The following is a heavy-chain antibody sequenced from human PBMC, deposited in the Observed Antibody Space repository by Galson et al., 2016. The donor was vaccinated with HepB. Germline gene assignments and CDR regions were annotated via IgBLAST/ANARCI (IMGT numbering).Heavy chain of an antibody. Sequence: QSGAEVKKPGESLQISCKASGYNFTLYYIAWVRQMPGRGLEWMGIIYPGDSETRYSPSFQDHVTISADKSFTTAHLEWSSLKTSDTAIYYCARQAFYYGSGIYFLDYWGQGTLVTVSS. J-gene: IGHJ4*02. D-gene: IGHD3-10*01. V-gene: IGHV5-51*01. CDR2: IYPGDSET. CDR1: GYNFTLYY. CDR3: ARQAFYYGSGIYFLDY.